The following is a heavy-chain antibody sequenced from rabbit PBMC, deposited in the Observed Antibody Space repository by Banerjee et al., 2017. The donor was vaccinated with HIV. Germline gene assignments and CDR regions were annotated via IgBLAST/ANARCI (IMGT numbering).Heavy chain of an antibody. CDR1: GFDFSSSA. J-gene: IGHJ6*01. Sequence: QEQLVESGGGLVQPEGSLTLTCKASGFDFSSSAICWVRQAPGKGPEWIACIYAGSSGSTHYASWAKGRFTTSKTSSTTVTLQMTSLTAADTATYFCARSIYGNVLGGGYATYGMDLWGQGTLVTVS. D-gene: IGHD6-1*01. V-gene: IGHV1S45*01. CDR2: IYAGSSGST. CDR3: ARSIYGNVLGGGYATYGMDL.